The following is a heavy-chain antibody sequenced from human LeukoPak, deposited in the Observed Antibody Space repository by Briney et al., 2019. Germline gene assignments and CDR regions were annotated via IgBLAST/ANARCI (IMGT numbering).Heavy chain of an antibody. Sequence: GGSLRLSCAASGFTVSSNYMSWVRQAPGKGLEWVTNMNQDESQKYYVDSVKGRFTISRDNAKNSLYLQMNSLRAEDTAIYYCARDPAWGALDYWGQGTLVTVAS. D-gene: IGHD7-27*01. CDR2: MNQDESQK. CDR3: ARDPAWGALDY. V-gene: IGHV3-7*03. J-gene: IGHJ4*02. CDR1: GFTVSSNY.